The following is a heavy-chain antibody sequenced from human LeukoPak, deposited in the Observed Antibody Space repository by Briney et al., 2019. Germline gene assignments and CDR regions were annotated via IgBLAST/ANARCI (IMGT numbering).Heavy chain of an antibody. CDR1: GFTFSNYA. V-gene: IGHV3-23*01. D-gene: IGHD2-2*01. J-gene: IGHJ4*02. CDR3: AKSKGGYIVVVPAALFDY. CDR2: IILSGAST. Sequence: PGGSLRLSCAASGFTFSNYAMSWVRQAPGKGLEWVSTIILSGASTNYADSVKGRFTISRDNSKNTLYLQMNSLRAEDTAVYYCAKSKGGYIVVVPAALFDYWGQGTLVTVSS.